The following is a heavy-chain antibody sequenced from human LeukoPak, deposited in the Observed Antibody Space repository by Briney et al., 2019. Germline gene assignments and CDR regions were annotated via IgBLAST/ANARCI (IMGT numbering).Heavy chain of an antibody. CDR3: ARGSGPPGPIYDYYDSSGYYWFDY. CDR1: GYTFTGYY. V-gene: IGHV1-2*02. CDR2: INPNSGGT. D-gene: IGHD3-22*01. Sequence: ASVKVSCKASGYTFTGYYMHWVRQAPGQGLEWMGWINPNSGGTNYAQKFQGRVTMTRDTSISTAYMELSRLRSDDTAVYYCARGSGPPGPIYDYYDSSGYYWFDYWGQGTLVTVSS. J-gene: IGHJ4*02.